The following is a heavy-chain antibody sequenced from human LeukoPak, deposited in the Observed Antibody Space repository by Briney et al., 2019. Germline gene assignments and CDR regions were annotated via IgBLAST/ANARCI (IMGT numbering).Heavy chain of an antibody. CDR3: ARDDNSEYSDDAFDI. J-gene: IGHJ3*02. CDR1: GASIRSYS. Sequence: PSETLSLTCSVSGASIRSYSWSWLRQPAGKGLEWIGRIHTSASTEYNPSLKRRVTMSVDTSKNQFSLTLNSVTAADTAVYFCARDDNSEYSDDAFDIWGQGTLVTVSS. CDR2: IHTSAST. V-gene: IGHV4-4*07. D-gene: IGHD1-26*01.